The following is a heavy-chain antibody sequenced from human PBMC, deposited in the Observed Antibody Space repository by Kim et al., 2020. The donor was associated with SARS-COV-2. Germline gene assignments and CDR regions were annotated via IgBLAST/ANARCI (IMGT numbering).Heavy chain of an antibody. V-gene: IGHV3-11*05. Sequence: GGSLRLSCAASGFTFSDYYMSWIRQAPGKGLEWVSYISSSSSYTNYADSVKGRFTISRDNAKNSLYLQMNSLRAEDTAVYYCARDRGYCSGGSCPRFDYWGQGTLVTVSS. CDR3: ARDRGYCSGGSCPRFDY. CDR1: GFTFSDYY. D-gene: IGHD2-15*01. J-gene: IGHJ4*02. CDR2: ISSSSSYT.